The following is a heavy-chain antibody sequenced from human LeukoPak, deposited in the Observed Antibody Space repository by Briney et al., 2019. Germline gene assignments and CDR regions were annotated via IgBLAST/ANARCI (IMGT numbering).Heavy chain of an antibody. CDR3: AKTETYDFWSGSTFDY. CDR2: INPSSGNT. J-gene: IGHJ4*02. Sequence: GGSLRLSCAASGFTLTNYAMSWVRQAPGKGLEWVSSINPSSGNTYYADSVKGRFTIFGDNSKNTLYLQMNSLRAEDTAVYYCAKTETYDFWSGSTFDYWGQGTLVTVSS. V-gene: IGHV3-23*01. D-gene: IGHD3-3*01. CDR1: GFTLTNYA.